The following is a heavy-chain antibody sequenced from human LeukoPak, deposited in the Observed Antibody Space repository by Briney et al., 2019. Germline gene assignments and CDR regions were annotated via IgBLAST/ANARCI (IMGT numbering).Heavy chain of an antibody. CDR1: GFTLSSYG. J-gene: IGHJ3*02. D-gene: IGHD6-19*01. CDR2: ISDSGSDI. CDR3: ARGGVSRIAVAGTYAFDI. V-gene: IGHV3-21*01. Sequence: GGSLRLSCAASGFTLSSYGLNWVRQAPGKGLEWVSSISDSGSDIYYADSVKGRFTISRDNAKKSLYLQMNSLRAEDTAVYYCARGGVSRIAVAGTYAFDIWGRGTMVTVSS.